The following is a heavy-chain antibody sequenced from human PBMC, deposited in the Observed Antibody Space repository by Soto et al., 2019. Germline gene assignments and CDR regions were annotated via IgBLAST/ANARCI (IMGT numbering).Heavy chain of an antibody. D-gene: IGHD2-2*01. CDR1: GGSISSSSNS. CDR3: AWHTDIVVGPALIDF. V-gene: IGHV4-39*01. J-gene: IGHJ4*02. Sequence: SETLSLTCTVSGGSISSSSNSWGWIRQPPGKGLEWIGSIYYSGSTYYNPSLKSRVTISVDTSKNQFSLKLSSGTPADTAVYYCAWHTDIVVGPALIDFCGRGTLVTRSS. CDR2: IYYSGST.